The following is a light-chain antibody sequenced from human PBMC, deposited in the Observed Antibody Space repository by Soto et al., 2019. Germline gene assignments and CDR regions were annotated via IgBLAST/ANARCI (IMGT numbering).Light chain of an antibody. CDR2: KAS. CDR3: QQYNSFPWT. J-gene: IGKJ1*01. Sequence: DIQMTQSPSTLSASVGDRVTITCRASQSISSWLAWYHQKPGKAPKVLIYKASSLDSGVPSRFSGSASGTEFTLTISSLQPDDFATYYCQQYNSFPWTFGQGTKVEIK. V-gene: IGKV1-5*03. CDR1: QSISSW.